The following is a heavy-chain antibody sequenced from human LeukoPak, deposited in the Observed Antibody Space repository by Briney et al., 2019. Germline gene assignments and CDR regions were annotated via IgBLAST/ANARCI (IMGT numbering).Heavy chain of an antibody. Sequence: HWASVKVSCKASGYTFTSYYMHWVRQAPGQGLEWMGIINPSGGSTSYAQKFQGRVTMTRDTSISTAYMELSRLRSDDTAVYYCARQGGGYNADAFDIWGQGTMVTVSS. CDR2: INPSGGST. V-gene: IGHV1-46*01. J-gene: IGHJ3*02. CDR1: GYTFTSYY. CDR3: ARQGGGYNADAFDI. D-gene: IGHD5-24*01.